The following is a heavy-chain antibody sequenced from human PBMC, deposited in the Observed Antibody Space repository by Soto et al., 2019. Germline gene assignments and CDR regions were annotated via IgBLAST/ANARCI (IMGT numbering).Heavy chain of an antibody. D-gene: IGHD2-2*01. J-gene: IGHJ4*02. CDR1: GFTFSSYA. V-gene: IGHV3-23*01. CDR3: ATPNLYCSSTSCYDY. Sequence: GGSLRLSCAASGFTFSSYAMSWVRQAPGKGLEWGSVITGSGGSTYYAGSLNGRFTISRDNSKNTLHLQMNSLRAEDTAVYSCATPNLYCSSTSCYDYWGQGTLVTVS. CDR2: ITGSGGST.